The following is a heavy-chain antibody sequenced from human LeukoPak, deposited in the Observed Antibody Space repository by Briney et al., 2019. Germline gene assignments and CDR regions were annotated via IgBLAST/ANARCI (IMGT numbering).Heavy chain of an antibody. CDR1: GFTFSSYA. D-gene: IGHD3-9*01. CDR2: ISGSGGST. J-gene: IGHJ3*02. CDR3: AKDLRSLRYFDWSNGDAFDI. V-gene: IGHV3-23*01. Sequence: GGSLRLSCAASGFTFSSYAMSWVRQAPGKGLEWVSAISGSGGSTYYADSVKGRFTISRDNSKITLYLQMNSLRAENTAVYYCAKDLRSLRYFDWSNGDAFDIWGQGTMVTVSS.